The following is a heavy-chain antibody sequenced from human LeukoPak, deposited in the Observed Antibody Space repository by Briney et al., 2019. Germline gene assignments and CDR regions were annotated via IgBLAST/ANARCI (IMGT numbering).Heavy chain of an antibody. J-gene: IGHJ4*02. CDR3: ARASLWFGELADDY. CDR1: GYTFTSYD. Sequence: ASVKVFCKASGYTFTSYDINWVRQAPGQGLEWMGWISAYNGNTNYAQKLQGRVTMTTDTSTSTAYMELRSLRSDDTAVYYCARASLWFGELADDYWGQGTLVTVSS. D-gene: IGHD3-10*01. V-gene: IGHV1-18*01. CDR2: ISAYNGNT.